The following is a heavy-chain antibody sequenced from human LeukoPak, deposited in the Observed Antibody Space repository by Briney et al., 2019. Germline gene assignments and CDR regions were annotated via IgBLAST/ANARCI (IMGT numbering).Heavy chain of an antibody. J-gene: IGHJ4*02. D-gene: IGHD3-3*01. CDR3: ASIANHDFWRYYFDY. Sequence: SQTLSLTCAVSGDSVSSNSAAWNWIRQSPSRGLEWLGRTYYRSKWYTYYAVSVKSRITINPDTSKNQFSLKLSSVTAADTAVHYCASIANHDFWRYYFDYWGQGTLVTVSS. CDR2: TYYRSKWYT. CDR1: GDSVSSNSAA. V-gene: IGHV6-1*01.